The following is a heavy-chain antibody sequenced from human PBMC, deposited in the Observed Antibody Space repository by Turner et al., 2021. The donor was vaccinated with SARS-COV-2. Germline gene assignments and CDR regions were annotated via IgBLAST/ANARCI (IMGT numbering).Heavy chain of an antibody. CDR2: ISYDGNNK. Sequence: QVQLLESGGGVVQPGRYLRLPCAASGFTFSSYGMHWVRQAPGKGLEWVAVISYDGNNKFYADSVKGRFTISRDNSKNTLYLQMNSLRAEDTAVYYCAKGASQHFDYWGQGTLVTVSS. V-gene: IGHV3-30*18. CDR1: GFTFSSYG. CDR3: AKGASQHFDY. D-gene: IGHD5-18*01. J-gene: IGHJ4*02.